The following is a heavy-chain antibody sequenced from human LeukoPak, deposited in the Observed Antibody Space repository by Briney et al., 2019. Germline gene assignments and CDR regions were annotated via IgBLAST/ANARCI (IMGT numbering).Heavy chain of an antibody. CDR2: IKHDGSEK. CDR1: GFTFSSYA. Sequence: PGGSLRLSCAASGFTFSSYAMSWVRQAPGKGLEWVANIKHDGSEKYYVDSVKGRFTISRDNAENSLYLQMDSLRAEDAALYYCARAFYDTDGYYYVYFDYWGQGTLVTVSS. CDR3: ARAFYDTDGYYYVYFDY. D-gene: IGHD3-22*01. V-gene: IGHV3-7*01. J-gene: IGHJ4*02.